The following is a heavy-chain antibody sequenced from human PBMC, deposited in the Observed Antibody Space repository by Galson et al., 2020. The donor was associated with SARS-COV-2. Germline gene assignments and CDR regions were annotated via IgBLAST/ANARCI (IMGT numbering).Heavy chain of an antibody. D-gene: IGHD3-9*01. CDR3: ARRGVQYYDILTGYLYYYYGMDV. Sequence: ASVKVSCKASGYTFTSYGISWVRQAPGQGLEWMGWISAYNGNTNYAQKLQGRVTMTTDTSTSKAYMELRSLRSDDTAVYYCARRGVQYYDILTGYLYYYYGMDVWGQGTTVTVSS. V-gene: IGHV1-18*04. CDR2: ISAYNGNT. CDR1: GYTFTSYG. J-gene: IGHJ6*02.